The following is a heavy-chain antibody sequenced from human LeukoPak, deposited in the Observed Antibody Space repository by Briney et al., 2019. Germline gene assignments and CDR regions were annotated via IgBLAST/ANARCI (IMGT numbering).Heavy chain of an antibody. CDR1: GYTFTGYY. Sequence: GASVKVSCKASGYTFTGYYIHWVRQAPGQGLEWMGWINPSGGTNYAQKFQGRVTMTRDTSISTAYMELSRLRSDDTAVYYCARDSSISGGSCCRYGDRDWGQGTLVTVSS. V-gene: IGHV1-2*02. J-gene: IGHJ4*02. CDR2: INPSGGT. D-gene: IGHD2-15*01. CDR3: ARDSSISGGSCCRYGDRD.